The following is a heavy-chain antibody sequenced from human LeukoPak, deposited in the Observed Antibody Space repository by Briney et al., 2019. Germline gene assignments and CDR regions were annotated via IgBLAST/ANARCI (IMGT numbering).Heavy chain of an antibody. CDR1: GFTFSSYA. D-gene: IGHD6-19*01. J-gene: IGHJ4*02. Sequence: GGSLRLSCAASGFTFSSYAMSWVRQAPGKGLDWVSGISGSGGSTHYADSVKGRFTISRDNSKNTLYLQMNSLRAEDTAVYYCAKESRNNSGYYRDYWGQGTLVTVSS. CDR3: AKESRNNSGYYRDY. V-gene: IGHV3-23*01. CDR2: ISGSGGST.